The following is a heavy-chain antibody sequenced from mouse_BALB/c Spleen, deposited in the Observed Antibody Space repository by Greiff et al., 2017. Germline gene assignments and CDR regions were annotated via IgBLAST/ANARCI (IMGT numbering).Heavy chain of an antibody. Sequence: EVKLQESGGGLVKPGGSLKLSCAASGFTFSSYTMSWVRQTPEKRLEWVATISSGGSYTYYPDSVKGRFTISRDNAKNTLYLQMSSLKSEDTAMYYCTRGTLTGAMDYWGQGTSVTVSS. CDR1: GFTFSSYT. CDR2: ISSGGSYT. J-gene: IGHJ4*01. CDR3: TRGTLTGAMDY. V-gene: IGHV5-6-4*01.